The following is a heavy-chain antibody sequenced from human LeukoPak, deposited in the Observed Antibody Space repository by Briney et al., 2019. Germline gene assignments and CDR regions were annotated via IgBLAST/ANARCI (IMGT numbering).Heavy chain of an antibody. Sequence: PGTSLRLSCAASGFSFRSYAMHWVRQAPGKGLEWVAVSWYDGTKEYYADSLKGRFTISRDNSKNTLYLQMNSLKAEDTAVYYCAKESGGYSNNRGWFDPWGQGTLVTVSS. D-gene: IGHD4-11*01. CDR1: GFSFRSYA. J-gene: IGHJ5*02. CDR3: AKESGGYSNNRGWFDP. V-gene: IGHV3-33*06. CDR2: SWYDGTKE.